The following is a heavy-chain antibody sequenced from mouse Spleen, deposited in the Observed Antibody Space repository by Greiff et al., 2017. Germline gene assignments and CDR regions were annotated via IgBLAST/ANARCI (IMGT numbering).Heavy chain of an antibody. D-gene: IGHD1-1*01. CDR1: GYTFTSYW. Sequence: QVQLQQPGAELVKPGASVKLSCKASGYTFTSYWMHWVKQRPGQGLEWIGMIHPNSGSTNYNEKFKSKATLTVDKSSSTAYMQLSSLTSEDSAVYYCARGGFTTMVAKGYWYFDVWGAGTTVTVSS. CDR2: IHPNSGST. J-gene: IGHJ1*01. V-gene: IGHV1-64*01. CDR3: ARGGFTTMVAKGYWYFDV.